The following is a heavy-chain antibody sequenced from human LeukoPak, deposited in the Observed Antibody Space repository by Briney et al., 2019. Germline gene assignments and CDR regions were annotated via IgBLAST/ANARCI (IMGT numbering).Heavy chain of an antibody. J-gene: IGHJ4*02. V-gene: IGHV4-39*01. CDR1: GGSISSSSYY. CDR3: ARHRRITMIVVVIDY. D-gene: IGHD3-22*01. CDR2: IYYSGST. Sequence: SETLSLTCTVSGGSISSSSYYWGWIRQPPGKGLEWIGSIYYSGSTYYNPSLKSRVTISVDTSKNQFSLKLSSVTAADTAVYYCARHRRITMIVVVIDYWGQGILVSVSS.